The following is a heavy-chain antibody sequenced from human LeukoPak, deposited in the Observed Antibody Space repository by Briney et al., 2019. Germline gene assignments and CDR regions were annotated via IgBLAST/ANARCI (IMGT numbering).Heavy chain of an antibody. CDR2: ISGSGSST. CDR1: RFTFDEYG. Sequence: PGGSLRLSCAASRFTFDEYGMSWVRQAPGKGLEWVSAISGSGSSTYYADSVKGRFTISRDNSKSTLYLQMNSLRAEDTAVYYCAKGDYYYMDVWGKGTTVTISS. V-gene: IGHV3-23*01. J-gene: IGHJ6*03. CDR3: AKGDYYYMDV.